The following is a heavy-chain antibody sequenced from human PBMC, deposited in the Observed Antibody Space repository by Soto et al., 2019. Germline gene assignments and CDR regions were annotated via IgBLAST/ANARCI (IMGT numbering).Heavy chain of an antibody. J-gene: IGHJ4*02. CDR1: GGSIDSTAYS. Sequence: PSETLSLTCAVSGGSIDSTAYSLSWIRQPPGKGLEWIGYISYSGSTYYIPSLKSRVTISVDTSKNQFSLKLSSVTAADTAVYYCARAGVVYFDYWGQGTLVTVSS. D-gene: IGHD3-3*01. CDR2: ISYSGST. V-gene: IGHV4-30-2*05. CDR3: ARAGVVYFDY.